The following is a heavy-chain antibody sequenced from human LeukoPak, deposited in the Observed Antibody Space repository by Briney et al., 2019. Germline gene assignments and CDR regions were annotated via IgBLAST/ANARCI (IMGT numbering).Heavy chain of an antibody. D-gene: IGHD2-15*01. J-gene: IGHJ6*02. CDR2: ISSSSSYI. Sequence: GGSLRLSCAASGFTFSSYSMNWVRQAPGKGLEWVSSISSSSSYIYYADSVKGRFTISRDNAKNSLYLQMNSLRAEDTAVYYCARDYCSGGSCYSWYYYGMDVWGQGTAVIVSS. CDR3: ARDYCSGGSCYSWYYYGMDV. V-gene: IGHV3-21*01. CDR1: GFTFSSYS.